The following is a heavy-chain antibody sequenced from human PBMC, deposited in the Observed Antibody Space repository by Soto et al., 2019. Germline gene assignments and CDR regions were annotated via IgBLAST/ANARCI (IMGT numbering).Heavy chain of an antibody. V-gene: IGHV3-23*01. J-gene: IGHJ6*02. Sequence: GGSLRLSCAASGFTFSSYAMSWVRQAPGKGLEWVSAISGSGGSTYYADSVKGRFTISRDNSKNTLYLQMNSLRAEDTAVYYCASAAVPYYYYGMDVWGQGTTVTVSS. CDR3: ASAAVPYYYYGMDV. D-gene: IGHD2-2*01. CDR2: ISGSGGST. CDR1: GFTFSSYA.